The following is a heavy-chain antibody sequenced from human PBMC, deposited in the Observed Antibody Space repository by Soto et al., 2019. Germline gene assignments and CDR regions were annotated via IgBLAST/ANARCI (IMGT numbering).Heavy chain of an antibody. Sequence: QVRLVQSGAEVKKPGASVKVSCKASGYTFTSYYMHWVRQAPGQGLEWMGIINPSGGSTSYAQKFQGRVTMTRDTSTSTVYMELSSLRSEDTAVYYCASNPYGDYFFNYWGQGTLVTVSS. CDR2: INPSGGST. CDR1: GYTFTSYY. V-gene: IGHV1-46*03. D-gene: IGHD4-17*01. J-gene: IGHJ4*02. CDR3: ASNPYGDYFFNY.